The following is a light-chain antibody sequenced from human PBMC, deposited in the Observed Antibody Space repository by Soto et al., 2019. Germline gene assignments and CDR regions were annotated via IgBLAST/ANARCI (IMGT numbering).Light chain of an antibody. CDR3: QQYNNWPPFT. CDR1: QSVSTN. V-gene: IGKV3-15*01. J-gene: IGKJ5*01. Sequence: EIVMTQSPATLSVSPGERAILSCRASQSVSTNLGWYQQKPGQAPRLLIFGASTRATGIPARFSGSGSGTKFTLTISSLQSEDSAVYYCQQYNNWPPFTFGQGTRLEIK. CDR2: GAS.